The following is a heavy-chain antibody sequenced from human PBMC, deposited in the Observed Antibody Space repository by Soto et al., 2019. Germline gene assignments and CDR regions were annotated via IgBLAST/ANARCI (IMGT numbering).Heavy chain of an antibody. CDR2: IYYRGST. Sequence: PSETLSLTXTVSGGSMSSYYWSWIRQPPGKGLEWIGYIYYRGSTSYNPSLKSRVTISLDSSKNQFSLKLSSVTAADTAFYYCASGGATWYYFDYWGQGTLVTVSS. J-gene: IGHJ4*02. CDR1: GGSMSSYY. CDR3: ASGGATWYYFDY. D-gene: IGHD3-16*01. V-gene: IGHV4-59*01.